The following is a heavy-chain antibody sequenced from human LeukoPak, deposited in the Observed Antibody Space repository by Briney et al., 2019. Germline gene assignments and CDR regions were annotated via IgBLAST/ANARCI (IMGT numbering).Heavy chain of an antibody. Sequence: GGSLRLSCAASGFTFSSYWMSWVRQAPGKGLEWVANIKQDGSEKYYVDSVKGRFTISRDNAKNSLYLQMNSLRAEDTAVYYCARDDEYCSSTSCYPNNWFDPWGQGTLDTVSS. CDR2: IKQDGSEK. J-gene: IGHJ5*02. V-gene: IGHV3-7*01. CDR3: ARDDEYCSSTSCYPNNWFDP. D-gene: IGHD2-2*01. CDR1: GFTFSSYW.